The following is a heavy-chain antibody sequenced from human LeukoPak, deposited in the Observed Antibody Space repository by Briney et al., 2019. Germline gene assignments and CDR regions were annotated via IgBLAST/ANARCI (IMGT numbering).Heavy chain of an antibody. D-gene: IGHD6-25*01. CDR2: IYTSGST. CDR1: GGSISSGSYY. CDR3: ASSSSGWHGAGDY. V-gene: IGHV4-61*02. Sequence: TLSLTCTVSGGSISSGSYYWSWIRQPAGKGLEWIGRIYTSGSTNYNPSLKSRVTISVDTSKNQFSLKLSSVTAADTAVYYCASSSSGWHGAGDYWGQGTLVTVSS. J-gene: IGHJ4*02.